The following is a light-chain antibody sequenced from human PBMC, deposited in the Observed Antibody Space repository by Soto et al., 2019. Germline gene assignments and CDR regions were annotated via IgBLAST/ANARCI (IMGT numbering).Light chain of an antibody. CDR3: QHCKSFPST. Sequence: AIQLTQSPASLSASVGDSVTITCRASQGIRTLLAWYQQKPGKAPKVLIYESSLLQSGVPSRFSGSGSGTDFTLTISSLQPEDFATYYCQHCKSFPSTFGQGTRLEIK. CDR2: ESS. V-gene: IGKV1-13*02. CDR1: QGIRTL. J-gene: IGKJ5*01.